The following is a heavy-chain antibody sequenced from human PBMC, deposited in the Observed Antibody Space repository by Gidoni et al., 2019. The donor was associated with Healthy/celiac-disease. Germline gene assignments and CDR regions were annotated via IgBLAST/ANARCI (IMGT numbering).Heavy chain of an antibody. J-gene: IGHJ4*02. CDR1: GYSLSSGYY. D-gene: IGHD3-10*01. CDR3: ARDPNYYGSGSQDY. CDR2: IYHSGST. Sequence: QVQLQESGPGLVKPPESLSLTCAVSGYSLSSGYYWGWIRQPPGKGLEWIERIYHSGSTYYNPSLKSRVTISVDTSKNQFSLRLSAVTAADTAVYYCARDPNYYGSGSQDYWGQGTLVTVSS. V-gene: IGHV4-38-2*01.